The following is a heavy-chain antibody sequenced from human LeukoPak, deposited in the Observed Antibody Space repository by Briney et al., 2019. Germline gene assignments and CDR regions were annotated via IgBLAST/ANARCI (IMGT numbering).Heavy chain of an antibody. Sequence: GGSLRLSCAASGFTVSSNYMSWVRQAPGKGLEWVSVIYSGGSTYYADSVKGRFTISRDNSKNTLYLQMSSLRPEDTAVYYCVKDTVYDILTGYFNFEYWGQGTLVTVSS. J-gene: IGHJ4*02. D-gene: IGHD3-9*01. CDR3: VKDTVYDILTGYFNFEY. V-gene: IGHV3-53*05. CDR1: GFTVSSNY. CDR2: IYSGGST.